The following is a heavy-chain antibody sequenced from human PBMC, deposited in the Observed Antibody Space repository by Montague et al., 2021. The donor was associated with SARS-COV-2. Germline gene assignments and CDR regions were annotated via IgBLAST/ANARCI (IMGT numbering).Heavy chain of an antibody. CDR1: GGSINTDY. V-gene: IGHV4-59*01. D-gene: IGHD5-12*01. Sequence: SETLSLTCTVSGGSINTDYWGWILHLPAKALEYSAYISEITSTPSNPALKSRVTISVDQSRNQFSLVVNSVTAADTAVYYCARMQGGRRLLDYWGQGTLVTVPS. J-gene: IGHJ4*02. CDR3: ARMQGGRRLLDY. CDR2: ISEITST.